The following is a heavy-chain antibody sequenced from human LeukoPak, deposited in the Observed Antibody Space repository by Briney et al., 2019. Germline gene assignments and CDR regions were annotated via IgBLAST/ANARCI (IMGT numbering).Heavy chain of an antibody. Sequence: ASVKVSCKASGDTFRRYSISWVRQAPGQGLEWLGGIIPVFRTANYAQKFQGRVTITADKSTSTAYMELRSLRSDDTAIYYCARDVEMYYDSSAYGDYWGQGTLVTVSS. CDR2: IIPVFRTA. D-gene: IGHD3-22*01. J-gene: IGHJ4*02. CDR3: ARDVEMYYDSSAYGDY. CDR1: GDTFRRYS. V-gene: IGHV1-69*06.